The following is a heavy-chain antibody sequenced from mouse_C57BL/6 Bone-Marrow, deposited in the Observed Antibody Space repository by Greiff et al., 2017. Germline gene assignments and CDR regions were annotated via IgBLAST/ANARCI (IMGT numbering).Heavy chain of an antibody. Sequence: EVQVVESGGGLVKPGGSLKLSCAASGFTFSSYTMSWVRQTPGKRLEWVATISGGGGNTYYPDSVKGRFTISRDNAKNTLYLQMSSLRSEDTALYYCARQDYGSSYDWFAYGGQGTLVTVSA. CDR2: ISGGGGNT. D-gene: IGHD1-1*01. V-gene: IGHV5-9*01. J-gene: IGHJ3*01. CDR3: ARQDYGSSYDWFAY. CDR1: GFTFSSYT.